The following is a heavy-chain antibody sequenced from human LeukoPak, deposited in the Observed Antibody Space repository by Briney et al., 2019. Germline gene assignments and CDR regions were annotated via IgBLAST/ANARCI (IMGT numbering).Heavy chain of an antibody. CDR2: IYYSGST. D-gene: IGHD3-10*01. J-gene: IGHJ5*02. CDR1: GGSISSSSYY. CDR3: ARGLEFGDPPGWFDP. Sequence: SETLSLTCTVSGGSISSSSYYWGWIRQPPGKGLEWIGSIYYSGSTYYNPSLKSRVTISVDTSKNQFSLKLSSVTAADTAVYYCARGLEFGDPPGWFDPWGQGTLVTVSS. V-gene: IGHV4-39*07.